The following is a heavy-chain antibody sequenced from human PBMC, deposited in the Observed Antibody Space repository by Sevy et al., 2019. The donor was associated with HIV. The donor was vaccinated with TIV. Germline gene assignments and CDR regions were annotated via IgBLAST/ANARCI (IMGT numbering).Heavy chain of an antibody. CDR2: VRFDGSFR. V-gene: IGHV3-30*02. CDR3: AKEHGVWESTLRLANDY. CDR1: EFTFSSYG. D-gene: IGHD1-26*01. J-gene: IGHJ4*02. Sequence: GGSLRLSCEASEFTFSSYGMHWVRQAPGKGLEWVAFVRFDGSFRTYARSVKGRFSISRDYSRTVLYLQMNSLTTEDTALYYCAKEHGVWESTLRLANDYWGQGALVTVSS.